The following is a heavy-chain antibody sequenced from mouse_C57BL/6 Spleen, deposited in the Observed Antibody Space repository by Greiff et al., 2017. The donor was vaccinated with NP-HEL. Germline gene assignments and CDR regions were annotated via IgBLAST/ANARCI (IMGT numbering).Heavy chain of an antibody. CDR3: ARGLWYFDY. V-gene: IGHV5-4*03. Sequence: EVNVVESGGGLVKPGGSLKLSCAASGFTFSSYAMSWVRQTPEKRLEWVATISDGGSYTYYPDNVKGRFTISRDNAKNNLYLQMSHLKSEDTAMYYCARGLWYFDYWGQGTTLTVSS. J-gene: IGHJ2*01. CDR1: GFTFSSYA. D-gene: IGHD1-1*02. CDR2: ISDGGSYT.